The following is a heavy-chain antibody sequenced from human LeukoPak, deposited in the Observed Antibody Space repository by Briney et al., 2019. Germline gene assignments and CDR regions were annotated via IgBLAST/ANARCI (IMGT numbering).Heavy chain of an antibody. CDR1: GGSISSSSYY. V-gene: IGHV4-30-2*01. Sequence: SETLSLTCTVSGGSISSSSYYWSWIRQPPGKGLEWIGYIYHSGSTYYNPSLKSRDTISVDRSKNQFSLKLSSVTAADTAVYYCARDSTGFDYWGQGILVTVSS. CDR2: IYHSGST. J-gene: IGHJ4*02. D-gene: IGHD2-2*01. CDR3: ARDSTGFDY.